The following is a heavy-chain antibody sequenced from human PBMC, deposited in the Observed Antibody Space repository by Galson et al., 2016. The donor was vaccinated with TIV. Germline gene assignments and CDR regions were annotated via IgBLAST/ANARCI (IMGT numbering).Heavy chain of an antibody. J-gene: IGHJ3*01. CDR3: ARKDQPILVVGPAGGASDV. CDR1: GFTFSHYD. D-gene: IGHD2-21*01. V-gene: IGHV3-30*02. Sequence: SLRLSCAASGFTFSHYDMHWVRQAPGKGLEWVSFIRFDGTNKYYTDSVKGRFSISRDNSKNTLYLQMNSLRPDDTALYYCARKDQPILVVGPAGGASDVWGQGTMVTVSS. CDR2: IRFDGTNK.